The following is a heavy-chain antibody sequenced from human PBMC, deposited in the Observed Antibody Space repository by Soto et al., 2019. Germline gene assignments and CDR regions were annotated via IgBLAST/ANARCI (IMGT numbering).Heavy chain of an antibody. CDR1: GGSISNHY. CDR3: TRANWYSEY. Sequence: QVQLQESGPGLVKPSETLSLTCSVSGGSISNHYWSWIRQPPGKGLEWIGYIYHNGNTNYNPSLKSRVTMSVATSRNQISLKLPTVTAADTAVYYCTRANWYSEYWGQGTLVTVSS. J-gene: IGHJ4*02. D-gene: IGHD7-27*01. CDR2: IYHNGNT. V-gene: IGHV4-59*11.